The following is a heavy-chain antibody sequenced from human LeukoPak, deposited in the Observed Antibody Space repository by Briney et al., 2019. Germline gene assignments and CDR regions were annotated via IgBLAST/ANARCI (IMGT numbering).Heavy chain of an antibody. D-gene: IGHD6-6*01. CDR2: IIPIFGTA. J-gene: IGHJ6*03. CDR1: GGTFSSYA. CDR3: ARGGKIAARLDYYYYYMDV. V-gene: IGHV1-69*05. Sequence: ASVKVSCKASGGTFSSYAISWVRQAPGQGLEWMGGIIPIFGTANYAQKFQGRVTITTDESTSTAYMELSSLRSEDTAVYYCARGGKIAARLDYYYYYMDVWGKGTTVTVSS.